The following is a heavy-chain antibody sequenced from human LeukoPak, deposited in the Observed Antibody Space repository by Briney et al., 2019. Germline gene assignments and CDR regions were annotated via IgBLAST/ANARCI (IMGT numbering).Heavy chain of an antibody. CDR1: GFSLSTSGVG. Sequence: SGPTLVKPTQILTLTCTFSGFSLSTSGVGVGWIRQPPGKALEWLALIYFDDDKRYSPSLKSRLTITKDTSKNQVDLTMTNMDPVDTATYYCAHIILSRLLDYWGQGTLVTVSS. D-gene: IGHD3-3*02. J-gene: IGHJ4*02. CDR3: AHIILSRLLDY. V-gene: IGHV2-5*02. CDR2: IYFDDDK.